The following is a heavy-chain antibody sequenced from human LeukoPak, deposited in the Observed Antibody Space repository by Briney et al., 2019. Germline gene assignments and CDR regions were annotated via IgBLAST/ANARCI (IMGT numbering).Heavy chain of an antibody. D-gene: IGHD6-13*01. CDR1: GFTFSNAW. CDR2: IKSKTDGGTT. J-gene: IGHJ6*02. CDR3: TTDPVVAAAEYYYYYGMDV. Sequence: PGGSLRLSCAASGFTFSNAWMSWVRQAPGKGLEWVGRIKSKTDGGTTDYAAPVKGRFTISRDDSKNTLYLQMNSLKTEDTAVYYCTTDPVVAAAEYYYYYGMDVWGQGTTVTVSS. V-gene: IGHV3-15*01.